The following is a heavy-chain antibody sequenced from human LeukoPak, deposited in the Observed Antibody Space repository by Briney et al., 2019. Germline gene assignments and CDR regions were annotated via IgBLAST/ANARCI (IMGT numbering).Heavy chain of an antibody. V-gene: IGHV4-30-2*01. D-gene: IGHD6-6*01. CDR2: IYHSGTT. CDR1: GGSISSGGYS. CDR3: ARHAIRRWFDP. Sequence: SETLSLTCAVSGGSISSGGYSWSWIRQPPGKGLEWIGYIYHSGTTNYNPSLRSRAAISVDTSKNLLSLKLNSVTAADTAVYYCARHAIRRWFDPWGQGTLVTVSS. J-gene: IGHJ5*02.